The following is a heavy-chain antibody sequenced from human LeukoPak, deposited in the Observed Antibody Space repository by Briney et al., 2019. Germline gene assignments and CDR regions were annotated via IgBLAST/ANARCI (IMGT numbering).Heavy chain of an antibody. CDR1: GGSISSSSYY. D-gene: IGHD6-13*01. CDR2: IYYSGST. V-gene: IGHV4-39*07. J-gene: IGHJ4*02. Sequence: SETLSLTCTVSGGSISSSSYYWGWIRQPPGKGLEWIGSIYYSGSTNYNPSLKSRVTISVDTSKNQFSLKLSSVTAADTAVYYCARGPPGAAAGLFFDYWGQGTLVTVSS. CDR3: ARGPPGAAAGLFFDY.